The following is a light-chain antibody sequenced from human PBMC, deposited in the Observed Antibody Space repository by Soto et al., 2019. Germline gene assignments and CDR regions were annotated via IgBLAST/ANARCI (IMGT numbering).Light chain of an antibody. Sequence: QSALAQPASVSGSPGQSITISCTGTSSDVGGYNFVSWYQHHPGKAPKLIIYAVSNRPSGVSNRFSGSKSGNTASLTISGLQADDEADYYCSSYTSNTPRVFGGGTKLTVL. CDR1: SSDVGGYNF. CDR3: SSYTSNTPRV. J-gene: IGLJ3*02. V-gene: IGLV2-14*01. CDR2: AVS.